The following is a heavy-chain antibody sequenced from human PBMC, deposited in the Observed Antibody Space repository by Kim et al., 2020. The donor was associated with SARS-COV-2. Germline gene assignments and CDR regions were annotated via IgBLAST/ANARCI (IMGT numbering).Heavy chain of an antibody. Sequence: QKCQGRVTITADESTSTAYMELSSLRSEDTAVYYCARDLSGYSYGYYFDYWGQGTLVTVSS. V-gene: IGHV1-69*01. CDR3: ARDLSGYSYGYYFDY. J-gene: IGHJ4*02. D-gene: IGHD5-18*01.